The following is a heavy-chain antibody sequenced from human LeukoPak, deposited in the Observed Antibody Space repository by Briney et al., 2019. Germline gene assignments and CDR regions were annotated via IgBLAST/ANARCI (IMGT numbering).Heavy chain of an antibody. CDR3: ARKVKQWLARGTYYYYYYMDV. CDR2: INHSGST. D-gene: IGHD6-19*01. CDR1: GVSISSSNSY. V-gene: IGHV4-39*07. Sequence: SETLSLTCTVSGVSISSSNSYWGWIRQPPGKGLEWIGEINHSGSTNYNPSLKSRVTISVDTSKNQFSLKLSSVTAADTAVYYCARKVKQWLARGTYYYYYYMDVWGKGTTVTISS. J-gene: IGHJ6*03.